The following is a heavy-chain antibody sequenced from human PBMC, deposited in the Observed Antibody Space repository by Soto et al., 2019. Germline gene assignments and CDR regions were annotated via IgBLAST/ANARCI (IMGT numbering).Heavy chain of an antibody. J-gene: IGHJ5*02. D-gene: IGHD1-26*01. CDR2: IYYSGST. Sequence: PSETLCLTCTVSGGSLSNSSYYWGWIRQPPGKGLEWIGSIYYSGSTYYNPSLKSRVTISVDTSKNQFSLKLSSVTAADTAVYYCARRPSYEHWFDPWGQGTLVTVSS. CDR3: ARRPSYEHWFDP. V-gene: IGHV4-39*01. CDR1: GGSLSNSSYY.